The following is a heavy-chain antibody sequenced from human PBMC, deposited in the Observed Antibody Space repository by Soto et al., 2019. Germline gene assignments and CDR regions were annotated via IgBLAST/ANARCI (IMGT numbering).Heavy chain of an antibody. CDR3: ARGGDSSGSYPPGFGYYYYGMGV. CDR1: GYTFTGYH. Sequence: ASMKGSCKASGYTFTGYHMHWVRHAPGQGLEWMGWINPNSGGTNYAQKFQGWVTMTSDTSISTAYMGMSRLRSDDTAVYYCARGGDSSGSYPPGFGYYYYGMGVWGKGTKGTVSS. CDR2: INPNSGGT. D-gene: IGHD3-22*01. J-gene: IGHJ6*04. V-gene: IGHV1-2*04.